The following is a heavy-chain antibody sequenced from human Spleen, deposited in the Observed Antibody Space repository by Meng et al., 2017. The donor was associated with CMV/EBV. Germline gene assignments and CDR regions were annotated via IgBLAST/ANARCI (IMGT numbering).Heavy chain of an antibody. CDR1: GYTFTSYG. D-gene: IGHD5-12*01. J-gene: IGHJ4*02. CDR2: IIPIFGTA. Sequence: HVRRVQSGAEVKKPGASVKASCKASGYTFTSYGISWVRQAPGQGLEWMGGIIPIFGTANYAQKFQGRVTITADESTSTAYMELSSLRSEDTAVYYCAGGYSGYDWLQDYWGQGTLVTVSS. V-gene: IGHV1-69*13. CDR3: AGGYSGYDWLQDY.